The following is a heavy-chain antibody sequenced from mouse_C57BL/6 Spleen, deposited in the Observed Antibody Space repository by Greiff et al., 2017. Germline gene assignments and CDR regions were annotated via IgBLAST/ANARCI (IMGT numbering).Heavy chain of an antibody. CDR3: ARGGGWLLFYYFDY. V-gene: IGHV1-19*01. Sequence: VQLQQSGPVLVKPGASVKMSCKASGYTFTDYYMNWVKQSHGKSLEWIGVINPYNGGTSYNQKFKGKATLTVDKSSSTAYMELNSLTSEDSAGYYCARGGGWLLFYYFDYWGQGTTLTVSS. D-gene: IGHD2-3*01. J-gene: IGHJ2*01. CDR1: GYTFTDYY. CDR2: INPYNGGT.